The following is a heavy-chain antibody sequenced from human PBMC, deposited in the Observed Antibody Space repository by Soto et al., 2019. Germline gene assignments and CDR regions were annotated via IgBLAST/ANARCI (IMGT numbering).Heavy chain of an antibody. Sequence: TRAISGGSVSTFVWGVSVRQPPGKGLEWIGEIHHTDGSHYNPSLKSRVSISVDKSKNQISLQLTSVTAADTAVYYCARHGGFSFDYWGQGTLVTVSS. J-gene: IGHJ4*02. CDR3: ARHGGFSFDY. CDR2: IHHTDGS. CDR1: GGSVSTFVW. D-gene: IGHD2-15*01. V-gene: IGHV4-4*02.